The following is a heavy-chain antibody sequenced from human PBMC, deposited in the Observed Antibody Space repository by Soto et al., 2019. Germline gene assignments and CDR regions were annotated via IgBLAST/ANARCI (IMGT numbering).Heavy chain of an antibody. CDR3: ARSRDGYSFYFYYGMDG. J-gene: IGHJ6*02. Sequence: LRLSCAASGFTFTSYGMHWARQAPGKGLEWMALILHDGSAEYYADSVKGRFTISRDNSKNTLYLQMNSLRAEDTAVYYCARSRDGYSFYFYYGMDGWGRGXTVTV. D-gene: IGHD4-4*01. CDR2: ILHDGSAE. V-gene: IGHV3-30*03. CDR1: GFTFTSYG.